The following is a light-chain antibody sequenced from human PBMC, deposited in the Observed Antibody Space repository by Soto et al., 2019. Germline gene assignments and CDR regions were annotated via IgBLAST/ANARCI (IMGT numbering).Light chain of an antibody. J-gene: IGLJ2*01. CDR2: EVS. Sequence: QSALTQPASVSGSPGQSITISCTGTSSDVGGYNFVSWYQHHPGKAPKLIIYEVSNRPSGVSNRFSASKSGNTASLTISGLQAEDEADYYCSSYTNSSTLVGFGEGTQLTVL. CDR3: SSYTNSSTLVG. V-gene: IGLV2-14*01. CDR1: SSDVGGYNF.